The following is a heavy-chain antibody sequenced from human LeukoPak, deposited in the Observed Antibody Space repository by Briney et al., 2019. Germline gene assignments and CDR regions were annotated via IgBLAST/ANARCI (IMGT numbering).Heavy chain of an antibody. Sequence: SETLSLTCAVYGGSFSGYYWSWIRQPPGKGLEWIGEINHSGSTNYNPSLKSRVTISVDTSKNQFSLKLSSATAADTAVYYCARGRYYGSGSTLPDYWGQGTLVTVSS. D-gene: IGHD3-10*01. CDR1: GGSFSGYY. CDR3: ARGRYYGSGSTLPDY. V-gene: IGHV4-34*01. J-gene: IGHJ4*02. CDR2: INHSGST.